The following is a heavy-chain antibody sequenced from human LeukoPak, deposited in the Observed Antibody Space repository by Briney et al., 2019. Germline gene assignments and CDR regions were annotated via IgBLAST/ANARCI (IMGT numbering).Heavy chain of an antibody. V-gene: IGHV4-4*02. CDR1: GGSISNSNW. Sequence: SGTLSLTCAVSGGSISNSNWWSWVRQSPGKGLEWIGEIHHSGITNYNPSLKSRVTISVDKSKNQFSLKLSSVTAADTAVYYCARGAEAVQIYYYGMDVWGQGTTVTVSS. D-gene: IGHD6-19*01. CDR2: IHHSGIT. J-gene: IGHJ6*02. CDR3: ARGAEAVQIYYYGMDV.